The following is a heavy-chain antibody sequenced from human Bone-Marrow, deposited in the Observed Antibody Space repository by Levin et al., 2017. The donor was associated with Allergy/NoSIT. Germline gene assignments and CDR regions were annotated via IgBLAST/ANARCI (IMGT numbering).Heavy chain of an antibody. CDR2: ISYDGTEK. CDR1: AFSFSSYA. CDR3: ASFKWLDVSGTYDPADY. J-gene: IGHJ4*02. Sequence: PGGSLRLSCAASAFSFSSYAIHWVRQAPGKGLEWVGVISYDGTEKHYADSVKGRFTISRDNSKNTLYLQMNSLRVEDTAVYYCASFKWLDVSGTYDPADYWGQGTLVTVSS. D-gene: IGHD3-10*01. V-gene: IGHV3-30*04.